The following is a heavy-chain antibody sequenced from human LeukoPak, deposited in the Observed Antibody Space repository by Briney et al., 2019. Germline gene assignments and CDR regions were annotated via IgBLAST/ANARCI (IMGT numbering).Heavy chain of an antibody. J-gene: IGHJ4*02. D-gene: IGHD3-3*01. V-gene: IGHV1-69*05. Sequence: ASVKVSCKASGGTFSSYAISWVRQAPGQGLEWMGRIIPIFGTANYAQKFQGRVTVTTDESTSTAYMGLSSLRSEDTAVYYCNYFWSGYFLFDYWGQGTLVTVSS. CDR2: IIPIFGTA. CDR3: NYFWSGYFLFDY. CDR1: GGTFSSYA.